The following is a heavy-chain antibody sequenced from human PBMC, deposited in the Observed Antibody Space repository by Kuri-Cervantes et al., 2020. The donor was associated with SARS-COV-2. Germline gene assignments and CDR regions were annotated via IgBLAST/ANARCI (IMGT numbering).Heavy chain of an antibody. CDR1: GFTFSSYW. CDR2: INSDGSST. Sequence: GESLKISCAASGFTFSSYWMHWVRQAPGKGLVWVSRINSDGSSTSYADSVKGRFTISRDNAKNTLYLQMNSLRAEDTAVYYCARVREYQLLYGVSFDYWGQGTLVTVSS. J-gene: IGHJ4*02. V-gene: IGHV3-74*01. CDR3: ARVREYQLLYGVSFDY. D-gene: IGHD2-2*02.